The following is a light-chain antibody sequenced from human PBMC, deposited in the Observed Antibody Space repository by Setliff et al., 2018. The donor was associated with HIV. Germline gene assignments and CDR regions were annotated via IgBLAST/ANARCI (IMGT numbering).Light chain of an antibody. CDR1: SSDVGRYNL. J-gene: IGLJ1*01. CDR3: CSNTGSNTYV. V-gene: IGLV2-23*01. CDR2: QAT. Sequence: QSALAQPASVSGSPGQSITISCTGTSSDVGRYNLVSWYQQHPGKAPKLMIYQATKRPSGVSNRFSGSKSGNTASLTISGLQAEDEADYYCCSNTGSNTYVFGTGPRSPS.